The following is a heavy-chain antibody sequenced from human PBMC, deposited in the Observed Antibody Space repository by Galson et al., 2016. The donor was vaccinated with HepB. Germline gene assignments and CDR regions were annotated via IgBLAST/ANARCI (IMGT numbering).Heavy chain of an antibody. CDR1: GGSFSGYH. D-gene: IGHD1-26*01. CDR2: IIHSEST. V-gene: IGHV4-34*01. J-gene: IGHJ4*02. CDR3: ARGSEWELRSVGY. Sequence: SETLSLTCAVFGGSFSGYHWSWIRQPPGKGLEWIGEIIHSESTSYNPSLKSRVTMSLDTSKKQFSLKLTSVTAADTAVYYCARGSEWELRSVGYLGQGSLVTVSS.